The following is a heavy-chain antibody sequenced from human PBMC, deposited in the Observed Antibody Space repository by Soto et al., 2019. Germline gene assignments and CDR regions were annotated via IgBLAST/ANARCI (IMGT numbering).Heavy chain of an antibody. D-gene: IGHD2-21*02. CDR1: GYSFTNYY. CDR2: INAGGGYT. Sequence: GASVKVSCKASGYSFTNYYMHWVRQAPGQGLEWMGTINAGGGYTTYAQRFQGRVTMTRDTSTSTVSMELSSLRYEDTALYYCTRGGAIVVVTASFDLWG. CDR3: TRGGAIVVVTASFDL. V-gene: IGHV1-46*01. J-gene: IGHJ5*02.